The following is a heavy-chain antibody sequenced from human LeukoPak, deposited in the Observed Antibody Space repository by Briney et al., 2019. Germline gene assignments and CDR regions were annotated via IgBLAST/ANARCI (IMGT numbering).Heavy chain of an antibody. V-gene: IGHV1-2*02. J-gene: IGHJ4*02. D-gene: IGHD6-6*01. CDR1: GCTFTGYY. CDR2: INPNSGGT. Sequence: ASVKVSCKASGCTFTGYYMHWVRQAPGQGLEWMGWINPNSGGTNYAQKFQGRVTMTRDTSISTAYMELSRLRSDDTAVYYCARDTYSSSRRFDYWGQGTLVTVSS. CDR3: ARDTYSSSRRFDY.